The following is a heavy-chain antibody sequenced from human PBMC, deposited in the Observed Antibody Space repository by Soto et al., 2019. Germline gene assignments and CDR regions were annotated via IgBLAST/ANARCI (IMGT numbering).Heavy chain of an antibody. J-gene: IGHJ4*02. CDR2: IFSNDEK. V-gene: IGHV2-26*01. CDR1: GFSLSNVRMG. Sequence: SAPTLVNPTETLTLTCTVSGFSLSNVRMGVSWIRQPLGKALDWLAHIFSNDEKSYSTSLKSRLTISKDTSKNQVVLTMTNMDPVDTATYYCAHSFHYDSSFIDYWGQGTLVTVSS. D-gene: IGHD3-22*01. CDR3: AHSFHYDSSFIDY.